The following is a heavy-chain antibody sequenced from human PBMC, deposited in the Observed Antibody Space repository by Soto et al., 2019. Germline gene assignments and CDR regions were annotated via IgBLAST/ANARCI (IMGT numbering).Heavy chain of an antibody. J-gene: IGHJ4*02. V-gene: IGHV5-51*01. CDR3: ARLGSLYSSSWYFDY. CDR2: IYPGDSDT. D-gene: IGHD6-13*01. CDR1: GYNFTSYW. Sequence: GESLKISCKGSGYNFTSYWIGWVRQMPGKGLEWMGIIYPGDSDTRYSPSFQGQVTISADKSISTAYLQWSSLKASDTAMYYCARLGSLYSSSWYFDYWGQGTLVTVSS.